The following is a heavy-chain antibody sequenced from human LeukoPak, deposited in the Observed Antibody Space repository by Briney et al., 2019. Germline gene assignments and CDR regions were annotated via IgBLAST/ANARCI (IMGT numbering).Heavy chain of an antibody. CDR3: ARGYYYDSSGYYRNRAFDI. CDR2: IYTSGST. Sequence: PSETLSLTCTVSGGSICSYYWSWIRQPPGKGLEWIGYIYTSGSTNYNPSLKSRVTISVDTSKNQFSLKLSSVTAADTAVYYCARGYYYDSSGYYRNRAFDIWGQGTMVTVSS. V-gene: IGHV4-4*09. D-gene: IGHD3-22*01. J-gene: IGHJ3*02. CDR1: GGSICSYY.